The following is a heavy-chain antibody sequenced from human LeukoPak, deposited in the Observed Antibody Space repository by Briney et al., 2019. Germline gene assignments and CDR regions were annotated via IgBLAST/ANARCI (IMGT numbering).Heavy chain of an antibody. D-gene: IGHD3-16*02. Sequence: GGSLRLSCAASGFTFSSYSMNWVRQAPGKGLEWVSSISSSSSYIYYADSVKGRFTISRDNAKNSLYLQMNSLRAEDTAVYYCAREGIWWSYRGTVDYWGQGTLVTVSS. CDR2: ISSSSSYI. J-gene: IGHJ4*02. CDR3: AREGIWWSYRGTVDY. V-gene: IGHV3-21*01. CDR1: GFTFSSYS.